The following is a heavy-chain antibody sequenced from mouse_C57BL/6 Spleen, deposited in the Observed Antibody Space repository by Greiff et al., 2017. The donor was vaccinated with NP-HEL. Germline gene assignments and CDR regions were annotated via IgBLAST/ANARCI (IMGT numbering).Heavy chain of an antibody. D-gene: IGHD2-4*01. Sequence: QVQLKQPGAELVRPGTSVKLSCKASGYTFTSYWMHWVKQRPGQGLEWIGVIDPSDSYTNYNQKFKGKATLTVDTSSSTAYMQLSSLTSEDSAVYYCARGGYIYDYDVWYFDVWGTGTTVTVSS. V-gene: IGHV1-59*01. CDR1: GYTFTSYW. J-gene: IGHJ1*03. CDR3: ARGGYIYDYDVWYFDV. CDR2: IDPSDSYT.